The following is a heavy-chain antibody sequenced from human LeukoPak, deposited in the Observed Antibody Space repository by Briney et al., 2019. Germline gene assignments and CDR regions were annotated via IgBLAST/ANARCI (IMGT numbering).Heavy chain of an antibody. D-gene: IGHD7-27*01. V-gene: IGHV3-74*01. CDR2: INSGGSGT. CDR1: GFAFSSNW. CDR3: ATSLGPLAEY. J-gene: IGHJ4*02. Sequence: AGGSLRVSCAASGFAFSSNWMHWVRQTPGKGLLWVSRINSGGSGTSYADSVEGRFTISRDNAKNTLYLQMNSLKGEDTAVYYCATSLGPLAEYWGRGTLVTVSS.